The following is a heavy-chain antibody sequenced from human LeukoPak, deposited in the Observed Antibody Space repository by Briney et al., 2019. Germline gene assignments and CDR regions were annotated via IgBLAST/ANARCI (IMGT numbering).Heavy chain of an antibody. CDR3: TSEYDFWSGYYGDFDY. V-gene: IGHV3-49*03. CDR1: GFTFSSYW. D-gene: IGHD3-3*01. CDR2: IRSKAYGGTT. Sequence: GGSLRLSCAASGFTFSSYWMSWFRQAPGKGLEWVGFIRSKAYGGTTEYAASVKGRFTISRDDSKSIAYLQMNSLKTEDTAVYYCTSEYDFWSGYYGDFDYWGQGTLVTVSS. J-gene: IGHJ4*02.